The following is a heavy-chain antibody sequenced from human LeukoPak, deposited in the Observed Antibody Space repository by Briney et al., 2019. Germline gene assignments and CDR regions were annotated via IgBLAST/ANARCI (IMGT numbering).Heavy chain of an antibody. CDR2: IYPGDSDT. V-gene: IGHV5-51*01. D-gene: IGHD1-26*01. CDR1: GYSFTSYW. J-gene: IGHJ3*02. Sequence: GESLKISCKGSGYSFTSYWIAWVRQMPGKGLEYMGIIYPGDSDTRYSPSFQGQVTISADKSITTAYLQWSSLKASDTAMYYCARRVGGTTSRAFDIWGQGTMVSVSS. CDR3: ARRVGGTTSRAFDI.